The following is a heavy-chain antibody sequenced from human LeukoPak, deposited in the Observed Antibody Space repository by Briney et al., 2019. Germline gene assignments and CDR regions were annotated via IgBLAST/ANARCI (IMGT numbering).Heavy chain of an antibody. CDR3: ARGDCSVCGCHGGNWFDP. D-gene: IGHD2-15*01. V-gene: IGHV1-2*02. CDR1: GYTFTGYY. Sequence: ASVKVSCKTSGYTFTGYYIHWVRQAPGQGLEWMGWINPNSGATNYAQSFQGRVTMTRDTSTSTDHMELSRLRSDDTAVYYCARGDCSVCGCHGGNWFDPWGQGTLVTVSS. CDR2: INPNSGAT. J-gene: IGHJ5*02.